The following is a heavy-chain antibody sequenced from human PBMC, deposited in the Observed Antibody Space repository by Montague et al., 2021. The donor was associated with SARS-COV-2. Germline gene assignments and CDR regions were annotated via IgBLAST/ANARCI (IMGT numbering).Heavy chain of an antibody. D-gene: IGHD2-2*01. V-gene: IGHV4-31*03. J-gene: IGHJ5*02. CDR1: GGSISSGGYY. CDR3: ARATRSVVVLNWFDP. CDR2: NYYSGSN. Sequence: TLSLTCTVSGGSISSGGYYWSWIRQHPGKGLEWIGYNYYSGSNYYNPSLKSRVTISVDTSKNQFSLKLISVTAAATAAYYCARATRSVVVLNWFDPWGQGTLVTVSS.